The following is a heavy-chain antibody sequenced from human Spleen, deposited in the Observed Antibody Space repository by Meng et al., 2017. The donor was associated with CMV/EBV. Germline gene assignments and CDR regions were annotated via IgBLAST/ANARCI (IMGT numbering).Heavy chain of an antibody. CDR1: GGAFNSYG. CDR3: ARDRGVRGVTYRGYYYYGMDV. V-gene: IGHV1-69*05. J-gene: IGHJ6*02. D-gene: IGHD3-10*01. Sequence: SVKVSCKPSGGAFNSYGISWVRQAPGQGLEWMGTIIPIFGTTTYAQRFQGRVTIAMDESTSTAYMELRSLRSEDTAVYYCARDRGVRGVTYRGYYYYGMDVWGQGTTVTVSS. CDR2: IIPIFGTT.